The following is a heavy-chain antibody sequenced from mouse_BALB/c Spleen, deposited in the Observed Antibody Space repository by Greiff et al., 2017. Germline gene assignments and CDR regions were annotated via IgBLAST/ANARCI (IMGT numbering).Heavy chain of an antibody. J-gene: IGHJ1*01. V-gene: IGHV3-8*02. CDR2: ISYSGST. Sequence: VQLQQSGPSLVKPSQTLSLTCSVTGDSITSGYWNWIRKFPGNKLEYMGYISYSGSTYYNPSLKSRISITRDTSKNQYYLQLNSVTTEDTATYYCARSMVTTRWYFDVWGAGTTVTVSS. CDR1: GDSITSGY. D-gene: IGHD2-1*01. CDR3: ARSMVTTRWYFDV.